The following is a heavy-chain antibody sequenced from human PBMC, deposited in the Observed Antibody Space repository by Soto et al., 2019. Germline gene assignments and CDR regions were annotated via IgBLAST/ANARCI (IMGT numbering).Heavy chain of an antibody. CDR1: RIRFTNNY. CDR2: MNPNSGNT. J-gene: IGHJ6*02. D-gene: IGHD2-21*01. CDR3: AREVARGMDV. V-gene: IGHV1-8*01. Sequence: VASVKVSCKESRIRFTNNYGQWVRQATGQGLEWMGWMNPNSGNTAYAQKFQGRVTMTRNTSISTAYMELSSLRSEDTAVYYCAREVARGMDVWGQGTTVTVSS.